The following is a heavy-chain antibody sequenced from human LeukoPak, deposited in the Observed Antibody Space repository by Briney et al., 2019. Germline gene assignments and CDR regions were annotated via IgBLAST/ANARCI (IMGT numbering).Heavy chain of an antibody. D-gene: IGHD4-11*01. CDR3: ARDTVTSYYYYYYYMDV. J-gene: IGHJ6*03. V-gene: IGHV3-30*02. CDR2: IRYDGSNK. Sequence: GGSLRLSCAASGFTFSSYGMHWVRQAPGKGLEWVAFIRYDGSNKYYADSVKGRFTISRDNSKNTLYLQMNSLRAEDTAVYYCARDTVTSYYYYYYYMDVWGKGTTVTVSS. CDR1: GFTFSSYG.